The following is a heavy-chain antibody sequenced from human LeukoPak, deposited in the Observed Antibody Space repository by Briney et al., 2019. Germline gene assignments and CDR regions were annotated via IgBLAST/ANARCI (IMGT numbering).Heavy chain of an antibody. D-gene: IGHD5-18*01. J-gene: IGHJ4*02. CDR1: GFTFSSYS. Sequence: GGSLRLSCAASGFTFSSYSMNWVRQAPGKGLEWVSSISSSSSYIYYADSVKGRFTISRDNAKNSLYLQMNSPRAEDTAVYYCARSGTAMVYDYWGQGTLVTVSS. CDR3: ARSGTAMVYDY. V-gene: IGHV3-21*01. CDR2: ISSSSSYI.